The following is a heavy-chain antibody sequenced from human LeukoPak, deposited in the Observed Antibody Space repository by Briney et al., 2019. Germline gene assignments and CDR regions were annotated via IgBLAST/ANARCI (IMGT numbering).Heavy chain of an antibody. CDR1: GFSVTTNY. Sequence: GGSLRLSCAASGFSVTTNYMTWVRQAPGRGPEWVSVIYTGGLKYYSDSVQGRFTISRDDSENTLYLQMTSLKAEDTAIYYCVRVEYSISSGAFDIWGQGTVVTVSS. CDR2: IYTGGLK. CDR3: VRVEYSISSGAFDI. D-gene: IGHD6-6*01. V-gene: IGHV3-53*01. J-gene: IGHJ3*02.